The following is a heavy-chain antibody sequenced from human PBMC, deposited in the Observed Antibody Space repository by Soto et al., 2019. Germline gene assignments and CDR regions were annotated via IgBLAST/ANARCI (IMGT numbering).Heavy chain of an antibody. CDR3: ARGVTSARYHYYYYGMDV. CDR2: INHSGTT. CDR1: GGSFSGYY. J-gene: IGHJ6*02. D-gene: IGHD2-21*02. Sequence: SETLSLTCAVYGGSFSGYYWSWIRQPPGKGLEWIGEINHSGTTYYNPSLKSRLAISVDTSKNQFSLKLSSVTAADTAVYYCARGVTSARYHYYYYGMDVWGQGTTVTVS. V-gene: IGHV4-34*09.